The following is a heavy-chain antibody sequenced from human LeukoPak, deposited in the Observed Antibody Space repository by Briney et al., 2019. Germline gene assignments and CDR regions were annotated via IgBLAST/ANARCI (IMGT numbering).Heavy chain of an antibody. V-gene: IGHV3-33*01. CDR3: VRVLTVTFDS. Sequence: GRSLRLSCAAPGFTFSTFGMHWVRQAPGKGLEWVAVVWSDGNGKFHADSVKGRFTISRDNSKNTLYLQMNNLRAEDTAVYYCVRVLTVTFDSWGQGTLVTVSS. CDR2: VWSDGNGK. D-gene: IGHD4-17*01. CDR1: GFTFSTFG. J-gene: IGHJ4*02.